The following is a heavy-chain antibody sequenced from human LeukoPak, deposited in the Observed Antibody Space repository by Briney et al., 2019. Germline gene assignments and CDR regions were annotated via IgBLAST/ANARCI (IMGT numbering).Heavy chain of an antibody. V-gene: IGHV4-59*01. Sequence: PSETLSLTCTVSGGSISSYYWSWIRQPPGKGLEWIGYIYYSGSTNYNPSLKSRVTISVDTSKNQFSLKLSSVTAADTAVYYCARVRQLWSLLFDHWGQGTLVTVSS. J-gene: IGHJ4*02. CDR3: ARVRQLWSLLFDH. CDR1: GGSISSYY. CDR2: IYYSGST. D-gene: IGHD5-18*01.